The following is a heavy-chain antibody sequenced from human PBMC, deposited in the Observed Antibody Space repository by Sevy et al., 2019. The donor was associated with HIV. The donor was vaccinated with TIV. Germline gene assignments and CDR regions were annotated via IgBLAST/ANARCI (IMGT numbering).Heavy chain of an antibody. Sequence: SETLSLTCAVSGYSISSGYYWGWIRQPPGKGLEWIGSIYHSGSTYYNPSLKSRVTISVDTSKNQFSLKLSSVTAADTAVYYCARVMDIVVVVAATGYHNWFDPWGQGTLVTVSS. CDR1: GYSISSGYY. J-gene: IGHJ5*02. V-gene: IGHV4-38-2*01. CDR2: IYHSGST. CDR3: ARVMDIVVVVAATGYHNWFDP. D-gene: IGHD2-15*01.